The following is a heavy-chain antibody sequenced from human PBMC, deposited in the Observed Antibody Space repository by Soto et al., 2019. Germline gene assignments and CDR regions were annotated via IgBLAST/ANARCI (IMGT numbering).Heavy chain of an antibody. CDR2: ISSSSSYI. V-gene: IGHV3-21*01. CDR3: ARDRDYGDY. J-gene: IGHJ4*02. CDR1: GFTFSSYS. Sequence: EVQLVESGGGLVKPGGSLRLSCAASGFTFSSYSMNWVRQAPGKGLEWVSSISSSSSYIYYAYSVKGRFTISRDNAKNSLYLQMNSLRAEDTAVYYCARDRDYGDYWGQGTLVTVSS.